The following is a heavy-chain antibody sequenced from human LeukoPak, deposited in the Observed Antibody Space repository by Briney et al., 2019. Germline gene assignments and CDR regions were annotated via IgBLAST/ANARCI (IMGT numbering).Heavy chain of an antibody. V-gene: IGHV4-39*01. CDR1: GGSISSSSYY. D-gene: IGHD3-10*01. CDR2: IYYSGST. CDR3: ARHVLARVQGVIQKWAPRHFDY. J-gene: IGHJ4*02. Sequence: SETLSLTCTVSGGSISSSSYYWGWIRQPPGKGLEWIGSIYYSGSTYYNPSLKSRVTISVDTSKNQFSLKLSSVTAADTAVYYCARHVLARVQGVIQKWAPRHFDYWGQGTLVTVSS.